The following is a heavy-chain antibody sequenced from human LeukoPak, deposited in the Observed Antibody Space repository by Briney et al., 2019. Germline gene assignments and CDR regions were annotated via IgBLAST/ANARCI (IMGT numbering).Heavy chain of an antibody. D-gene: IGHD6-13*01. CDR2: ISAYNGNT. CDR3: ARDAGIAAAGTRAFDI. V-gene: IGHV1-18*04. CDR1: GYTFTGYY. Sequence: ASVKVSCKASGYTFTGYYMHWVRQAPGQGLEWMGWISAYNGNTNYAQKLQGRVTMTTDTSTSTAYMELRSLRSDDTAVYYCARDAGIAAAGTRAFDIWGQGTMVTVSS. J-gene: IGHJ3*02.